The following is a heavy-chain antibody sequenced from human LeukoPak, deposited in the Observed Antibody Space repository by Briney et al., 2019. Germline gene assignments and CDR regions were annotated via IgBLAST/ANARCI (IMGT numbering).Heavy chain of an antibody. D-gene: IGHD2-2*01. V-gene: IGHV3-23*01. CDR3: AKGARVGPHYFDY. CDR1: GFTFSSYA. CDR2: ISGSGGST. Sequence: PGGSLRLSCSASGFTFSSYAMSWVRQAPGKGLEWVSAISGSGGSTYYADSAKGRFTISRDNSKNTLYLQMNSLRAEDTAVYYCAKGARVGPHYFDYWGQGTLVTVSS. J-gene: IGHJ4*02.